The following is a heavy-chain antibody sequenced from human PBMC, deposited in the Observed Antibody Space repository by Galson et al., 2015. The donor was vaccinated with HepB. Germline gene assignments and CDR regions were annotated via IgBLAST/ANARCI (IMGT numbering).Heavy chain of an antibody. CDR1: GFTFSSYA. D-gene: IGHD2-15*01. V-gene: IGHV3-30-3*01. CDR3: ARDGVVAATPLNWFDP. Sequence: SLRLSCAASGFTFSSYAMHWVRQAPGKGLEWVAVISYDGSNKYYADSVKGRFTISRDNSKNTLYLQMNSLRAEDTAVYYCARDGVVAATPLNWFDPWGQGTLVTVSS. CDR2: ISYDGSNK. J-gene: IGHJ5*02.